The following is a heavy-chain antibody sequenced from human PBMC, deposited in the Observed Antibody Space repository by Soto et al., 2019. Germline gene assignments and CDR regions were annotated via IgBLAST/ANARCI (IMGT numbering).Heavy chain of an antibody. CDR1: GVSISYFY. D-gene: IGHD3-16*01. CDR2: MYYSGTT. J-gene: IGHJ4*02. V-gene: IGHV4-59*01. CDR3: ASPLNSVMIRPHGYPHISFDY. Sequence: SETLSLTCTVSGVSISYFYWSWIRQSPGKGLESIGYMYYSGTTNYNPSLKSRVTISADTSKNQFSLKLTSVTAADTAVYYCASPLNSVMIRPHGYPHISFDYWGQGALVTVSS.